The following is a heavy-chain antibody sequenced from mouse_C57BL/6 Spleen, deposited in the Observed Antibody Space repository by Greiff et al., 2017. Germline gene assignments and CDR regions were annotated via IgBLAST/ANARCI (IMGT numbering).Heavy chain of an antibody. CDR1: GYTFTSYT. V-gene: IGHV1-4*01. CDR2: INPSSGYT. J-gene: IGHJ4*01. CDR3: ARKLEAMDY. Sequence: QVQLQQSGAELARPGASVKMSCKASGYTFTSYTMPWVKQRPGQGLEWIGYINPSSGYTKYNQKFKDKATLTADKSSSTAYMQLSSLTSEDSAVYYCARKLEAMDYWGQGTSVTVSS.